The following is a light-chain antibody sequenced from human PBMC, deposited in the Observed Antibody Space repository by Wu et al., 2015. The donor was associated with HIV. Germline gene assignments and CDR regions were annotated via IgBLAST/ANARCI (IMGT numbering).Light chain of an antibody. V-gene: IGKV3-11*01. Sequence: EVVLTQSPATLSLSPGEGATLSCRASQSVSTYVAWYQQKPGQTPRLLIYDTSNRATGVPARFSGSGSGTDSTLTISSLEPEDFAVYYCQQRNNWVWTFGQGTKVEIK. J-gene: IGKJ1*01. CDR1: QSVSTY. CDR3: QQRNNWVWT. CDR2: DTS.